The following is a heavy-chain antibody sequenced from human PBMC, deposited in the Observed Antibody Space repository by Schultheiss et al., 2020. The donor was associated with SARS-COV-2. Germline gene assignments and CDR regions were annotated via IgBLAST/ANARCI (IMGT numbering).Heavy chain of an antibody. Sequence: GGSLRLSCAASGFTFSSYAMSWIRQAPGKGLEYVSAISSNGGSTYYADSVKGRFTISRDNSKNTLYLQMNSLRTEDTALYYCAKDIEMATAFGEGFDYWGQGTLVTVSS. V-gene: IGHV3-64*04. CDR3: AKDIEMATAFGEGFDY. D-gene: IGHD5-24*01. CDR2: ISSNGGST. CDR1: GFTFSSYA. J-gene: IGHJ4*02.